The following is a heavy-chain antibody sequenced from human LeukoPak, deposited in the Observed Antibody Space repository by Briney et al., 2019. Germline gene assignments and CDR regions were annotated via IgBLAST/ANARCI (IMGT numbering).Heavy chain of an antibody. D-gene: IGHD6-25*01. CDR3: APRWGVAAAATVY. Sequence: GGSLRLSCAASGFTFSNYWMHWVRQAPGKGLVWVSRINSDGSSTYYADSVKGRFTISRDNSKNTLYLQMNSLRAEDTAVYYCAPRWGVAAAATVYWGQGTLVTVSS. CDR2: INSDGSST. CDR1: GFTFSNYW. J-gene: IGHJ4*02. V-gene: IGHV3-74*01.